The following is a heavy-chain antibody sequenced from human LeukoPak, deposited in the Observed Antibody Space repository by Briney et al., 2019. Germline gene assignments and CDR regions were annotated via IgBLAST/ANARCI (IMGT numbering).Heavy chain of an antibody. CDR1: GFTVSSNY. D-gene: IGHD3-22*01. CDR2: IYSGGST. Sequence: GGSLRLSCAASGFTVSSNYMSWVRQAPGKGLEWVSVIYSGGSTYYADSVKGRFTISRDNSKNTLYLQMNSLRAEDTAVYYCARVRLENYYDSSGYYDDAFDIWGQGTMVTVSS. V-gene: IGHV3-66*01. CDR3: ARVRLENYYDSSGYYDDAFDI. J-gene: IGHJ3*02.